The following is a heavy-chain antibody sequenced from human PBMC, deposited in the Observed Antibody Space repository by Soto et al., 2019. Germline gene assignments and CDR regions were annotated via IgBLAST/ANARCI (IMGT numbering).Heavy chain of an antibody. D-gene: IGHD3-16*01. CDR1: GGSMSNYY. CDR2: VYYSGST. CDR3: ARLWGSSSGGFDY. Sequence: PSETLSLTCTVSGGSMSNYYWSWIRQPPGKGLEWIGYVYYSGSTHDNPSLNSRVTISIDTSKNQFSLKLNSVTAADTAVYYCARLWGSSSGGFDYWGQGTLVTVSS. J-gene: IGHJ4*02. V-gene: IGHV4-59*01.